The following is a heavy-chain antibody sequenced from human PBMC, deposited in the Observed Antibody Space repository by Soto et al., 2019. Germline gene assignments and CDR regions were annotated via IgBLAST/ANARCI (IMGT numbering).Heavy chain of an antibody. CDR3: ARGLSITMVRGVIPEFDY. CDR2: IQSGGST. D-gene: IGHD3-10*01. CDR1: GFTVSSNY. Sequence: SGGSLRLSCAASGFTVSSNYMSWVRQAPGKGLEWVSVIQSGGSTYYADSVKGRFSISRDNSKNTLYLQMNSLRAEDTAVYYCARGLSITMVRGVIPEFDYWGQGTLVTVSS. J-gene: IGHJ4*02. V-gene: IGHV3-66*01.